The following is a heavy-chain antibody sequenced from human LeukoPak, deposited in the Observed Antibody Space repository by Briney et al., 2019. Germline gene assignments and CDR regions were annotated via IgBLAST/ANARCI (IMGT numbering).Heavy chain of an antibody. Sequence: SETLSLTCTVSGGSISSSSYYWGWIRQPPGKGLEWIGSIFYSGSTYYTPSLKSRVTISVGTSTNQFSLRLSSVTAADTAVYYCARRATVTSHYFDYWGQGNLVTVSS. CDR3: ARRATVTSHYFDY. J-gene: IGHJ4*02. CDR2: IFYSGST. CDR1: GGSISSSSYY. V-gene: IGHV4-39*01. D-gene: IGHD4-17*01.